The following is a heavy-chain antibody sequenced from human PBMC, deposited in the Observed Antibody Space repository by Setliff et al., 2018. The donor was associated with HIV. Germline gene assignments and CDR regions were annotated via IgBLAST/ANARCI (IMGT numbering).Heavy chain of an antibody. J-gene: IGHJ4*02. D-gene: IGHD7-27*01. Sequence: SETLSLTCAVSGGSFTGYYWGWIRQTPGKGLEWIAEINHSGNTNYNPSLKSRVTISVVTSKSHFSLKMTSVTAADTAIYFCARLLGNSFDYWGQGTLVTVSS. V-gene: IGHV4-34*01. CDR3: ARLLGNSFDY. CDR2: INHSGNT. CDR1: GGSFTGYY.